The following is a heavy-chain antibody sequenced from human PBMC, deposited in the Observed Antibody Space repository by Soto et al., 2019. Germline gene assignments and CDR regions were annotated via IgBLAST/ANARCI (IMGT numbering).Heavy chain of an antibody. CDR2: IFYSGST. CDR3: ARRYGGNFDH. Sequence: SETLSLTCTVSGGSISSGGYYWNWIRQHPGKGLEWIGYIFYSGSTNYNPSLKSRVTISVDTSKNQFSLKLSSVTAADTAVYYCARRYGGNFDHWGQGTLVTVSS. J-gene: IGHJ4*02. V-gene: IGHV4-61*08. CDR1: GGSISSGGYY. D-gene: IGHD1-26*01.